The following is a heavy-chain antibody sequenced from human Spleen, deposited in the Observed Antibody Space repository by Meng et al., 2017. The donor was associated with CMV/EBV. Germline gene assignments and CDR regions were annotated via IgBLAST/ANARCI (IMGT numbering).Heavy chain of an antibody. Sequence: GGSLRLSCEASGFIFSSYAMDWVRQAPGKGLEWVSAISGSGGSKYYADSVKARFIISKDISTNTLYLQMNSLRAEDTAVYYCAKDTTSEWLLDYWGQGTLVTVSS. J-gene: IGHJ4*02. CDR1: GFIFSSYA. D-gene: IGHD3-3*01. CDR2: ISGSGGSK. CDR3: AKDTTSEWLLDY. V-gene: IGHV3-23*01.